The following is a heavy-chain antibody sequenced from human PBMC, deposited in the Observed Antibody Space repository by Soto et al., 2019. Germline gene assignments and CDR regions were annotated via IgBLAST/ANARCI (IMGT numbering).Heavy chain of an antibody. V-gene: IGHV3-15*07. CDR3: TTDFRPYDILTGYPSFYYGMDV. J-gene: IGHJ6*02. Sequence: EVQLVESGGGLVKPGGSLRLSCAASGFTFSNAWMNWVRQAPGKGLEWVGRIKSKTDGGTTDYAAPVKGRFTISRDDSKNTLYLQMNSLKTEDTAVYYCTTDFRPYDILTGYPSFYYGMDVWGQGTTVTVSS. CDR2: IKSKTDGGTT. D-gene: IGHD3-9*01. CDR1: GFTFSNAW.